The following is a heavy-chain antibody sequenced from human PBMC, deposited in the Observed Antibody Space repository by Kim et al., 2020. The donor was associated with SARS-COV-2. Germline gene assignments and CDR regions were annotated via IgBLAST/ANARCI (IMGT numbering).Heavy chain of an antibody. D-gene: IGHD3-10*01. CDR2: IYYSGST. Sequence: SETLSLTCTVSGGSISSSSYYWGWIRQPPGKGLEWIGSIYYSGSTYYNPSLKSRVTISVDTSKNQFSLKLSSVTAADTAVYYCASLLLWFGEYAFDIWGQGTMVTVSS. V-gene: IGHV4-39*01. CDR1: GGSISSSSYY. J-gene: IGHJ3*02. CDR3: ASLLLWFGEYAFDI.